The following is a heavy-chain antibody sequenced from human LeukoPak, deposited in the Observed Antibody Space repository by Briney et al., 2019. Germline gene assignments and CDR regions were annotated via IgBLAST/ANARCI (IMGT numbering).Heavy chain of an antibody. J-gene: IGHJ5*02. D-gene: IGHD6-19*01. CDR2: ISWNSGSI. CDR1: GFTFDDYA. CDR3: AKDSGSGYSSGWLTFDP. V-gene: IGHV3-9*01. Sequence: GRSLRLSCAASGFTFDDYAMHWVRQAPGKGLEWVSGISWNSGSIGYADSVKGRFTISRDNAKNSLYLQMNSLRAEDTALYYSAKDSGSGYSSGWLTFDPWGQGTLVTVSS.